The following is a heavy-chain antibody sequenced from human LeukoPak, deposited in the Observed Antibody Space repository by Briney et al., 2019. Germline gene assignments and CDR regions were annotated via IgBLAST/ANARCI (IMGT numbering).Heavy chain of an antibody. CDR3: ARRGYHDYSGFDY. CDR2: ISGSSSDI. CDR1: GFTFSSYS. Sequence: GGSLRLSCAASGFTFSSYSMNWVRQAPGKGLEWGSSISGSSSDIYYADSVKGRFTISRGNFKNSLYLQMKSLRAEDTALYYCARRGYHDYSGFDYWGQGTLVTVSS. J-gene: IGHJ4*02. D-gene: IGHD1-26*01. V-gene: IGHV3-21*01.